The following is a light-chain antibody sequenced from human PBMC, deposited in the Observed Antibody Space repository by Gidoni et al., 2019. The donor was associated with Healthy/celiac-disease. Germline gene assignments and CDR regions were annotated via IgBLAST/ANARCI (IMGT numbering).Light chain of an antibody. Sequence: EIVLTQSPATLSLSPGERATLSCRASQSFSSSLAWYQQKPGQAPRLLIYDSSNRATGIPARFSGRGSGTDFTLTISSLEPEDFAVYYCQQRKTFGQGTKVEIK. CDR3: QQRKT. J-gene: IGKJ1*01. CDR1: QSFSSS. CDR2: DSS. V-gene: IGKV3-11*01.